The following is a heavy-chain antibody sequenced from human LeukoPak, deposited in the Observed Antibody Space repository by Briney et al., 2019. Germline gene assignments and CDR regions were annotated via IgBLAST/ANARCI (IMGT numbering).Heavy chain of an antibody. CDR3: AREQGIYYYDSSGFDY. CDR2: IYYIGST. J-gene: IGHJ4*02. CDR1: GGSISSYY. D-gene: IGHD3-22*01. Sequence: SETLSLTCTVSGGSISSYYWSWIRQPPGKGLEWIGYIYYIGSTNYNPSLKSRVTISVDTSKNQFSLKLSSVTAADTAVYYCAREQGIYYYDSSGFDYWGQGTLVTVSS. V-gene: IGHV4-59*01.